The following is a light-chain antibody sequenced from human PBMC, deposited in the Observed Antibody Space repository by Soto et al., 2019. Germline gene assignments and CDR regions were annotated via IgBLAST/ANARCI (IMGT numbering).Light chain of an antibody. CDR1: NSNIGSNT. V-gene: IGLV1-44*01. J-gene: IGLJ1*01. CDR2: YDN. Sequence: QAVVTQPPSASGTPGQRVTISCSGSNSNIGSNTVNWYQQLPGTAPKLLIYYDNLRPSGVPDRISGSKSGTSASLAISGLQSDDEADYYSAAWDDSLNGRVFGTGTKVTVL. CDR3: AAWDDSLNGRV.